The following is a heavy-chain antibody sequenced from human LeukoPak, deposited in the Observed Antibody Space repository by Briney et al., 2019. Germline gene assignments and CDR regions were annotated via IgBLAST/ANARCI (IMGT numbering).Heavy chain of an antibody. CDR1: GGSISSSSYY. J-gene: IGHJ5*02. CDR2: IYYSGST. V-gene: IGHV4-39*07. D-gene: IGHD6-19*01. Sequence: SETLSLTCTVSGGSISSSSYYWGWIRQPPGKGLEWIGSIYYSGSTYYNPSLKSRVTISVDTSKNQFSLKLSSVTAADTAVYYCAREYEQWLVLGWFDPWGQGTLVTVSS. CDR3: AREYEQWLVLGWFDP.